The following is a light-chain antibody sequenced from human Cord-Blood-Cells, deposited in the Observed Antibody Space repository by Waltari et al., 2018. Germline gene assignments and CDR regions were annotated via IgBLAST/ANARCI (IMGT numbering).Light chain of an antibody. J-gene: IGKJ3*01. CDR2: GAS. Sequence: EIVLTQSPGTLSLSPGERATLSCRASQSVSSSYLAWYQQKPGQAPRLLSYGASSRATCIPDRFRCSGSGTDFTLTISRLEPEDFAVYYCQQYGSLFTFGPGTKVDIK. CDR1: QSVSSSY. V-gene: IGKV3-20*01. CDR3: QQYGSLFT.